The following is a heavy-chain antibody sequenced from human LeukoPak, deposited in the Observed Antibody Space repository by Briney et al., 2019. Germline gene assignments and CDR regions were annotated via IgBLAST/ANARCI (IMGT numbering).Heavy chain of an antibody. J-gene: IGHJ4*02. CDR3: ARGDLRIVATICFDY. CDR1: GYTFTSYG. V-gene: IGHV1-18*04. Sequence: ASVKVSCKASGYTFTSYGISWVRQAPGQGLEWMGWISAYNGNTNYAQKLQGRVTMTTDTPTSTAYMELRSLRSDDTAVYYCARGDLRIVATICFDYWGQGTLVTVSS. D-gene: IGHD5-12*01. CDR2: ISAYNGNT.